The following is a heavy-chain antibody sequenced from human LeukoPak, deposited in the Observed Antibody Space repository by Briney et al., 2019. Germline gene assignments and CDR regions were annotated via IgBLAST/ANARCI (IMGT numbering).Heavy chain of an antibody. Sequence: ASVKVSCTASGYTFSSYGISWVRQAPGQGLEWMGWISAYNGNTNYAQKLQGRVTMTTDTSTSTAYMELRSLRSDDTAVYYCAREGSGWYGHYFDYWGQGTLVTVSS. CDR1: GYTFSSYG. CDR2: ISAYNGNT. D-gene: IGHD6-19*01. V-gene: IGHV1-18*01. J-gene: IGHJ4*02. CDR3: AREGSGWYGHYFDY.